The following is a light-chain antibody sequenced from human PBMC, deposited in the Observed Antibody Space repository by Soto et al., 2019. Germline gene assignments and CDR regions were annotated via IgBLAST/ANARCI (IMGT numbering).Light chain of an antibody. CDR1: SSNIASNT. CDR3: AAWDDSLNANV. J-gene: IGLJ1*01. V-gene: IGLV1-44*01. CDR2: SNY. Sequence: QSVLTQPPSASGTPGQRVAISCSGSSSNIASNTVNWYQQLPGTAPKLLIYSNYQRPSGVPDRFSGSKSGTSASLAISGLQSEDEADYYCAAWDDSLNANVFGTGTKLTVL.